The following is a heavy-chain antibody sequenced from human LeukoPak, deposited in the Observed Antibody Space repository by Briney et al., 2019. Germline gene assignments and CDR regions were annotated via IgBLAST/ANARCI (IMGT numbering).Heavy chain of an antibody. CDR3: ARVLTHDFWSGPLDY. J-gene: IGHJ4*02. Sequence: GGSLRLSCAASGFTFSSYSMNWVRQAPGKGLEWVSSISSSSSYIYYADSVKGRFTISRDNAKNSLYLQMNSLRAEDTAVYYCARVLTHDFWSGPLDYWGQGTLVTVSS. CDR2: ISSSSSYI. D-gene: IGHD3-3*01. CDR1: GFTFSSYS. V-gene: IGHV3-21*01.